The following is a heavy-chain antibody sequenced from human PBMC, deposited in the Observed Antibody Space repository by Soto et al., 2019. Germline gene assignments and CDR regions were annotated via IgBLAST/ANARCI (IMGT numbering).Heavy chain of an antibody. CDR2: TYYRSKWYN. V-gene: IGHV6-1*01. CDR3: TRGGLWASRGFDI. J-gene: IGHJ3*02. Sequence: QVQLQQSGPGLVKPSQTLSLTCAISGDSVSRNNVAWNWIRQSPSRGLEWLGRTYYRSKWYNDSAASVESRITINPDTSENQFSLQLMSMTPEDTAVYYCTRGGLWASRGFDIWGQGTMVTVSS. D-gene: IGHD3-10*01. CDR1: GDSVSRNNVA.